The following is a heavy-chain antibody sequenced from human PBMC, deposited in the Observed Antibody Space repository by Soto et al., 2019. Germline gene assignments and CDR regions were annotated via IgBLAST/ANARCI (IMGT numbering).Heavy chain of an antibody. D-gene: IGHD6-19*01. V-gene: IGHV3-30*18. CDR2: ISYDGSNK. J-gene: IGHJ1*01. CDR3: AKEQNSSGWYWEYFQH. CDR1: GFTFSSYG. Sequence: SLRLSCAASGFTFSSYGMHWVRQAPGKGLEWVAVISYDGSNKYYADSVKGRFTISRDNSKNTLYLQMNSLRAEDTAVYYCAKEQNSSGWYWEYFQHWGQGTLVTVSS.